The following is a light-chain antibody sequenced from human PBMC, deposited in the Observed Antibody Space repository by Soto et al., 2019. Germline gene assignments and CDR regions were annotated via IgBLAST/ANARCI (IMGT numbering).Light chain of an antibody. CDR3: QQYGSSPWT. CDR1: QSVSSN. V-gene: IGKV3-20*01. CDR2: GAS. J-gene: IGKJ1*01. Sequence: IALTQPPATLSVSPGERATLSCRASQSVSSNLAWYQQKPGQAPRLLIYGASSRATGIPDRFSGSGSGTDFTLTISRLEPEDFAVYYCQQYGSSPWTFGQGTKVDI.